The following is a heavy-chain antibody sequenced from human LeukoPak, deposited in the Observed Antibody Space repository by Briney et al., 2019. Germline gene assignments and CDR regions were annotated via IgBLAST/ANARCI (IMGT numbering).Heavy chain of an antibody. Sequence: ASVKVSCKASGYTFTGYYMHWVRQAPGQGLEWMGWINPNSGGTNYAQKFQGRVTMTRDTSISTAYMELSRLRSDDTAVYYCARFGEDVWGSYRLDYWGQGTLVTVSS. V-gene: IGHV1-2*02. J-gene: IGHJ4*02. CDR1: GYTFTGYY. D-gene: IGHD3-16*02. CDR3: ARFGEDVWGSYRLDY. CDR2: INPNSGGT.